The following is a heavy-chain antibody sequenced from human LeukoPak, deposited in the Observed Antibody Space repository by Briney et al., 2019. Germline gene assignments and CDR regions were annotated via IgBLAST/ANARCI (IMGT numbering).Heavy chain of an antibody. CDR1: RFTFSNYV. Sequence: PGGSLRLSCAASRFTFSNYVMHWVRQAPGKGLEWAAVISYDGSDKYYADSVKGRFTISRDNSKNTLYLQMNSLRAEDTAVYYCAKDPRRYSRTGGYFDYWGQGTLVTVSS. CDR2: ISYDGSDK. J-gene: IGHJ4*02. CDR3: AKDPRRYSRTGGYFDY. V-gene: IGHV3-30*18. D-gene: IGHD6-13*01.